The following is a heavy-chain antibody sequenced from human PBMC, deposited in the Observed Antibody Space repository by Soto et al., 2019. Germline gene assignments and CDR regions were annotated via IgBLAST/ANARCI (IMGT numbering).Heavy chain of an antibody. V-gene: IGHV3-7*01. CDR2: IKQDGSEK. CDR3: ARVYSVFRYSSSSTAFDI. J-gene: IGHJ3*02. Sequence: GGSLRLACAASGFTFSSYWMSWVRQAPGKGLEWVANIKQDGSEKYYVDSVKGRFTISRDNAKNSLYLQMNSLRAEDTAVYYCARVYSVFRYSSSSTAFDIWAQGTMVTVSS. D-gene: IGHD6-6*01. CDR1: GFTFSSYW.